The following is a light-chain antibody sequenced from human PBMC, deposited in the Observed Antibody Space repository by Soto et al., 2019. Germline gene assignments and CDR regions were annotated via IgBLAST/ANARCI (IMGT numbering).Light chain of an antibody. Sequence: DIPMTQSPSSLSASVGDRVTITCRASRDIANWLVWYQKKPEKAPKSLIYFASSLQSGVPSRFSGSGSGTDFNLTISSLQPEDFATYYCQQYDSYPITFGQGTRLEIK. V-gene: IGKV1D-16*01. CDR1: RDIANW. CDR2: FAS. CDR3: QQYDSYPIT. J-gene: IGKJ5*01.